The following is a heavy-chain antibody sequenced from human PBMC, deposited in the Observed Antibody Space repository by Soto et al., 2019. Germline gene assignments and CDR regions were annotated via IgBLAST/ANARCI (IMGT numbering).Heavy chain of an antibody. D-gene: IGHD5-12*01. CDR2: IIPIFGTA. Sequence: QVHLVQSGAEVKKPGSSVTVSCKASGGTFSSYAISWLRQAPGQGLEWMGGIIPIFGTANYSQKFQGRVTITADKSTGTAYMEPGSLRAEDTDVFDCAPSVAKYYYYGMDVWGQGTTVTVSS. V-gene: IGHV1-69*14. CDR3: APSVAKYYYYGMDV. CDR1: GGTFSSYA. J-gene: IGHJ6*02.